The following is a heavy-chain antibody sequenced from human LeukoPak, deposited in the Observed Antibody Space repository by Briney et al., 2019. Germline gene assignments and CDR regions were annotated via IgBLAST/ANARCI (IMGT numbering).Heavy chain of an antibody. J-gene: IGHJ4*02. D-gene: IGHD5-24*01. CDR3: ARSQEWLQLAYYFDY. Sequence: SETLSLTCTVSGDSISNYYWSWIRQPAGKGLEWIGRIYTSGSTNYNPSLKSRVTISVDKSKNQFSLKLSSVTAADTAVYYCARSQEWLQLAYYFDYWGQGALVTVSS. V-gene: IGHV4-4*07. CDR1: GDSISNYY. CDR2: IYTSGST.